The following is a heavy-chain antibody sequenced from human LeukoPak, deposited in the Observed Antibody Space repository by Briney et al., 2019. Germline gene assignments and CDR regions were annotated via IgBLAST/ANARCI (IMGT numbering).Heavy chain of an antibody. CDR3: ARGGSGSYYNVRSFDY. CDR2: IYYSGST. D-gene: IGHD3-10*01. V-gene: IGHV4-39*01. Sequence: SETLSLTCTVSGGSISSSSYYWGWIRQPPGKGLEWIGSIYYSGSTYYNPSLKSRVTISVDTSKNQFSLKLSSVTAADTAVYYCARGGSGSYYNVRSFDYWGQGTLVTVSS. CDR1: GGSISSSSYY. J-gene: IGHJ4*02.